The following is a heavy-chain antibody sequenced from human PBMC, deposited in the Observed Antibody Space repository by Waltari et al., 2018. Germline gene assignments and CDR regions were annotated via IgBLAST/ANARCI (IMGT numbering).Heavy chain of an antibody. J-gene: IGHJ5*02. V-gene: IGHV4-59*01. D-gene: IGHD2-21*02. CDR2: IYYTGTT. CDR1: GGSISGFY. Sequence: QVQLQESGPSLLKPSEILSLICTVSGGSISGFYWSWVRQPPGKGLDWIGYIYYTGTTNFNPSLKSRVTMSVDTSKNQFSLKLSSVTAADTAFYYCARVGGGDWEWFDPWGQGTLVTVSS. CDR3: ARVGGGDWEWFDP.